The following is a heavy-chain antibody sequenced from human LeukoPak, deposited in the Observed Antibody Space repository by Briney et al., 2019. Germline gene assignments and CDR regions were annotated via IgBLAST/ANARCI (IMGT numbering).Heavy chain of an antibody. CDR1: GGSISSYY. V-gene: IGHV4-4*07. Sequence: SETLSLTCTVSGGSISSYYWSWIRQPAGKGLEWIGRIYTSGSTNYNPSLKSRVTMSVDTSKNQFSLKLSSVTAADTAVYYCARDFSSGWYLEPYYFDYWGQGTLVTVSS. CDR2: IYTSGST. J-gene: IGHJ4*02. D-gene: IGHD6-19*01. CDR3: ARDFSSGWYLEPYYFDY.